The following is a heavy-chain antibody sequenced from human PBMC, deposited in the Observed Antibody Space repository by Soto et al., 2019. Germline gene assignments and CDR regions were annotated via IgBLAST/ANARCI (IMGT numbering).Heavy chain of an antibody. D-gene: IGHD6-6*01. CDR1: GASISSYY. J-gene: IGHJ6*02. V-gene: IGHV4-59*12. Sequence: PSATLSLTCTVSGASISSYYWNWIRQPPGKGLEWVGYIIYRGSTNYNPSLKSRGTMSVDTSKNQFSLRLTSVTAADTAVYFCARGSSSYYDYGMDVWVQGTTVTVSS. CDR3: ARGSSSYYDYGMDV. CDR2: IIYRGST.